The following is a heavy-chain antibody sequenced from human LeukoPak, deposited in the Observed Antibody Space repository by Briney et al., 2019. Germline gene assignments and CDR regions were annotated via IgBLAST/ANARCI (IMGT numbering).Heavy chain of an antibody. CDR3: ARVGPPSVVTMTFDF. J-gene: IGHJ4*02. Sequence: GGSLRLSCAASGFTFSSYAMGWVRQAPGKGLECVSAISGRDSSTYYADSVKGRFTISRDDSKNTLYLQMNSLRAEDTALYYCARVGPPSVVTMTFDFWGQGTLVTVSS. CDR1: GFTFSSYA. D-gene: IGHD2-2*01. CDR2: ISGRDSST. V-gene: IGHV3-23*01.